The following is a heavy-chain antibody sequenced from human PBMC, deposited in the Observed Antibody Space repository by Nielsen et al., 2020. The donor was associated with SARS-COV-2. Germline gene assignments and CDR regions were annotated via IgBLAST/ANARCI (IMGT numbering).Heavy chain of an antibody. CDR2: ISSSSSTE. CDR1: GFTFSSYS. Sequence: GESLKISCAGSGFTFSSYSMNWVRQAPGKGLEWLSYISSSSSTEYYARPVEGRFTISRDNAKNSLYLQMNSLRVEDTAVYYCANRDYWGQGTLVTV. J-gene: IGHJ4*02. CDR3: ANRDY. V-gene: IGHV3-48*01.